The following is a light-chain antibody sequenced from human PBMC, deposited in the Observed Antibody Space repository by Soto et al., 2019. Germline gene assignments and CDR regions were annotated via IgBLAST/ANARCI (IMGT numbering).Light chain of an antibody. CDR2: DVS. CDR1: SSDVGGYNY. CDR3: CSYAGRYTYI. Sequence: QSVLTQPRSVSWSPGQSVTISCAGTSSDVGGYNYVSWYQQHPGKAPKLMIYDVSKRPSGVPDRFSGSKSGNTASLTISGLQAEDEADYYCCSYAGRYTYIFGTGTKVTVL. J-gene: IGLJ1*01. V-gene: IGLV2-11*01.